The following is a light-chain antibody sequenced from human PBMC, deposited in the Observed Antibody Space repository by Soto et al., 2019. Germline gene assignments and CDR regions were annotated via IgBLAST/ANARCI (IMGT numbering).Light chain of an antibody. CDR1: QSISSW. Sequence: DVQMTQSPSTLSASVGDRVTITCRASQSISSWLAWYQQKPGKAPKLLIYKASSLESGVPSRFSGSGSGTEFTLTISSLQPDDFATYYCQQYNSYLITFGGGTKV. V-gene: IGKV1-5*03. J-gene: IGKJ4*01. CDR2: KAS. CDR3: QQYNSYLIT.